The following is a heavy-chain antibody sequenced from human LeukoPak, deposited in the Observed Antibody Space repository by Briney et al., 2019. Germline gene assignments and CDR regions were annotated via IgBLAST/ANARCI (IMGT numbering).Heavy chain of an antibody. J-gene: IGHJ4*02. CDR3: ARGGKRFGGFYFDY. Sequence: SETLSLTCTVSGGSISSHYWSWVRQTPGKGLEWIGYISYSGSTNHNPPLKSRVTISVDPSKNRFSLRLSSVTAADTAIYYCARGGKRFGGFYFDYWGQGIQVIVSS. CDR2: ISYSGST. CDR1: GGSISSHY. V-gene: IGHV4-59*11. D-gene: IGHD3-10*01.